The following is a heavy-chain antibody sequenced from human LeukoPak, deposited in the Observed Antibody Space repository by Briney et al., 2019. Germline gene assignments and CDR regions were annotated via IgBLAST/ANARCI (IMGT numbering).Heavy chain of an antibody. J-gene: IGHJ3*02. CDR1: GFTFSSYG. CDR2: IRYDASNK. CDR3: AKDRGYATDAFDI. D-gene: IGHD1-1*01. V-gene: IGHV3-30*02. Sequence: GGSLRLSCAASGFTFSSYGMHWVRQAPGKGLEWVAFIRYDASNKYYADSVKGRFTISRDNSKNTLYLQTNSLRAEDTAVYYCAKDRGYATDAFDIWGQGTMVTVSS.